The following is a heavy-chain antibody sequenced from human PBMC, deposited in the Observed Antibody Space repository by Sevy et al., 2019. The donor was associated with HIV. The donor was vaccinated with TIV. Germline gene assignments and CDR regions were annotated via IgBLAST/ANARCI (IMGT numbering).Heavy chain of an antibody. J-gene: IGHJ5*02. V-gene: IGHV3-30-3*01. CDR3: VRDGGGVYCSGGSCLYWFDP. D-gene: IGHD2-15*01. CDR2: ISYDGSNK. Sequence: GGSLRLSCAASGFTFSSYAMHWVRPAPGKGLEWVAVISYDGSNKYYADSVKGRFTISRDNSKNTLYLQMNSLRAEDTAVYYCVRDGGGVYCSGGSCLYWFDPWGQGTLVTVSS. CDR1: GFTFSSYA.